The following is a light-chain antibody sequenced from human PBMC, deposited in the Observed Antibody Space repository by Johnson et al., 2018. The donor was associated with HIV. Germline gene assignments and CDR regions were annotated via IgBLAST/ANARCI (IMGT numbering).Light chain of an antibody. CDR1: SSNIGNNY. J-gene: IGLJ1*01. V-gene: IGLV1-51*01. CDR3: GTWDSSLSAAV. Sequence: QSVLTQPPSVSAAPGQKVTISCSGSSSNIGNNYVSWYQQLPGTAPKLLIYDNNKRPSGITDRFSGSKSGTSATLGITGLQTGDEADHYCGTWDSSLSAAVFGTGTKVTVL. CDR2: DNN.